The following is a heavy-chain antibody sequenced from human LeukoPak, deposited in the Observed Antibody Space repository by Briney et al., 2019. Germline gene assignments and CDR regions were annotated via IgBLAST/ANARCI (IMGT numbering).Heavy chain of an antibody. D-gene: IGHD3-22*01. J-gene: IGHJ3*02. CDR3: ARAEYYYDSSGDAFDI. Sequence: PGGSLRLSCAASGFTFSSYSMNWVCQAPGKGLEWVSYISSSSSTIYYADSVKGRFTISRDNAKNSLYLQMNSLRAEDTAVYYCARAEYYYDSSGDAFDIWGQGTMVTVSS. CDR1: GFTFSSYS. V-gene: IGHV3-48*04. CDR2: ISSSSSTI.